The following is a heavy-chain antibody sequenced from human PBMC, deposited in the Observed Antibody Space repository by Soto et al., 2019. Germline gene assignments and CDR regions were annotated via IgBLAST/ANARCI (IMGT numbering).Heavy chain of an antibody. V-gene: IGHV3-30*18. Sequence: GGSLRLSCAASGFTFSIYGMHWVRHAPGKGLEWVAVISYDGSNKYYADSVKGRFTISRDNSKNMLYLQMNSLRAEDTAVYYCAKGPARSSGWDSADYYYYGMDVWGQGTTVTVSS. CDR2: ISYDGSNK. J-gene: IGHJ6*02. CDR3: AKGPARSSGWDSADYYYYGMDV. CDR1: GFTFSIYG. D-gene: IGHD6-19*01.